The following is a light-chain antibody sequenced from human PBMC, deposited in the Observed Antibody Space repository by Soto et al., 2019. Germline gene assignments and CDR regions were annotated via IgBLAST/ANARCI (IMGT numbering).Light chain of an antibody. CDR1: QSVRNY. V-gene: IGKV3-20*01. CDR3: QQYGSSPRT. CDR2: DAS. Sequence: IVLTHSPATLSLNPGETATLSCRASQSVRNYLAWYQQKPGQAPRLLIYDASNRATGIPARFSGTGSETDFTLTISRLEPEDFAVYYCQQYGSSPRTFGQGTKVDIK. J-gene: IGKJ1*01.